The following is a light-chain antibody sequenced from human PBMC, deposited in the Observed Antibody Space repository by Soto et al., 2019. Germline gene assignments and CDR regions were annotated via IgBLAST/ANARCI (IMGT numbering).Light chain of an antibody. J-gene: IGKJ5*01. Sequence: DIHMTQSPSSLAASIGDRVTITCRASQDISHHLAWFQQKPGRAPRSLISAASTIQTGVPPRFSGSGSGTDFTLTISSLQPEDFGTYYCQHYYTYPVTFGQGTRVEMK. CDR1: QDISHH. CDR2: AAS. V-gene: IGKV1-16*01. CDR3: QHYYTYPVT.